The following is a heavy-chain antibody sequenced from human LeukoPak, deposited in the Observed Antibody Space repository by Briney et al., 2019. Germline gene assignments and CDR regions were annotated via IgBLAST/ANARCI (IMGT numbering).Heavy chain of an antibody. CDR3: VTNFDPDVD. CDR1: GFTFSSYS. J-gene: IGHJ4*02. Sequence: GGSLRLSCAASGFTFSSYSMNWVRQAPGKGLEWVSSISSSSSYIYSADSVKGRFTISRDNAKNSLYLQMNSLRAEDTAVYYCVTNFDPDVDWGQGTLVTVSS. D-gene: IGHD3-9*01. CDR2: ISSSSSYI. V-gene: IGHV3-21*01.